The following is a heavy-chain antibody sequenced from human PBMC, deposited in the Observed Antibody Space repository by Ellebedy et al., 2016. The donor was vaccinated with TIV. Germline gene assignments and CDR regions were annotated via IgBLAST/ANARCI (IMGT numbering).Heavy chain of an antibody. CDR3: ARGQGAPEIFEDGMDV. CDR2: IIPIFGTA. D-gene: IGHD3-3*01. Sequence: SVKVSXXASGGTFSSYAISWVRQAPGQGLEWMGGIIPIFGTANYAQKFQGRVTITADESTSTAYMELSSLRSEDTAVYYCARGQGAPEIFEDGMDVWGQGTTVTVSS. J-gene: IGHJ6*02. V-gene: IGHV1-69*13. CDR1: GGTFSSYA.